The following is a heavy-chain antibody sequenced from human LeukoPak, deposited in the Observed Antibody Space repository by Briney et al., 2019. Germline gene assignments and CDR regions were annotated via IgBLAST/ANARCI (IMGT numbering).Heavy chain of an antibody. D-gene: IGHD6-13*01. Sequence: GGTLRLSCAASGFTFSSYEMNWVRQAPGKGLEWVSYIRSRGRTVYYADSVTGRFDVSKDNSPSMHMNRLRAEDTAAYYWARNDITAAGRNGTFDIWGQGTMVTVSS. J-gene: IGHJ3*02. CDR2: IRSRGRTV. CDR3: ARNDITAAGRNGTFDI. CDR1: GFTFSSYE. V-gene: IGHV3-48*03.